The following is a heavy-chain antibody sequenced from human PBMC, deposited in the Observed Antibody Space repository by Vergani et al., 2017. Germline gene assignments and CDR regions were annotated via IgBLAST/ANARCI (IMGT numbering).Heavy chain of an antibody. Sequence: QVQLVQSGAEVKKPGASVKVSCKASGYTFTSYYMHWVRQAPGQGLEWMGIINPSGGSTSYAQKFQGRVTMTRDTSTSTVYMELSSLRSEDTAVYYCARVAARGYYYDYMDVWGRGTTITVSS. J-gene: IGHJ6*03. CDR2: INPSGGST. V-gene: IGHV1-46*03. CDR1: GYTFTSYY. D-gene: IGHD6-6*01. CDR3: ARVAARGYYYDYMDV.